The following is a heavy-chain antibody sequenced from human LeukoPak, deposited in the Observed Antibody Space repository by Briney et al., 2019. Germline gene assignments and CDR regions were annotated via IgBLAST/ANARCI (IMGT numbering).Heavy chain of an antibody. V-gene: IGHV3-30-3*01. J-gene: IGHJ4*02. CDR3: ARSMRGYAILTGYFDY. CDR2: ISEDGTNK. CDR1: GFTLSRYA. Sequence: GGSLRLSCAASGFTLSRYAMQEPRQAPGKGPEWVSGISEDGTNKYHADSVKGRFTISRDNSKNTLHLQMDSLRPEDTAVYYCARSMRGYAILTGYFDYWGQGTLVTVSS. D-gene: IGHD3-9*01.